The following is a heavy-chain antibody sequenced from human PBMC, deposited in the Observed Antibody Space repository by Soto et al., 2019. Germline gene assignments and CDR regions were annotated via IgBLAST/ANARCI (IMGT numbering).Heavy chain of an antibody. J-gene: IGHJ3*02. Sequence: ASVKVSCKASGYTFTSYDINWVRQATGQGLEWMGWMNPNSGNTGYAQKFQGRVTMTRNTSISTAYMELSSLRFEDTAVYYCARGVLLWFGEAHAFDIWGQGTMVTVSS. V-gene: IGHV1-8*01. CDR3: ARGVLLWFGEAHAFDI. D-gene: IGHD3-10*01. CDR2: MNPNSGNT. CDR1: GYTFTSYD.